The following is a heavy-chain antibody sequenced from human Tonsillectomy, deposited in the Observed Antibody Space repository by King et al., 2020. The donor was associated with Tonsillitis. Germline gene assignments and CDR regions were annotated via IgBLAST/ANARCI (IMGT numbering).Heavy chain of an antibody. D-gene: IGHD6-19*01. CDR3: ARVGSGWAFDY. J-gene: IGHJ4*02. CDR2: INQAGSEK. V-gene: IGHV3-7*01. Sequence: VQLVESGGGLVQPGGSLRLSCAASGFTFTSYWMSWVRQAPGKGLEWVANINQAGSEKYYVDSVKGRFTISRDNAKNSLYLQMNSLRAEDTAVYYCARVGSGWAFDYWGQGTLVTVSS. CDR1: GFTFTSYW.